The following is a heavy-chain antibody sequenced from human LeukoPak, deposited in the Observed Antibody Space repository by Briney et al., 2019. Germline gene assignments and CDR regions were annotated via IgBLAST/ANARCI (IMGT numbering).Heavy chain of an antibody. CDR1: GGTFSSYA. V-gene: IGHV1-18*01. D-gene: IGHD3-22*01. CDR2: ISAYNGNT. J-gene: IGHJ4*02. CDR3: AREKDYDSSGYYYIRAPLDY. Sequence: EASVKVSCKASGGTFSSYAISWVRQAPGQGLEWMGWISAYNGNTNYAQKLQGRVTMTTDTSTSTAYMELRSLRSDDTAVYYCAREKDYDSSGYYYIRAPLDYWGQGTLVTVSS.